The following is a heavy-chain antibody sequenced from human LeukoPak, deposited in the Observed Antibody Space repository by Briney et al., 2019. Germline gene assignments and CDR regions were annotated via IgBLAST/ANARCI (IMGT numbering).Heavy chain of an antibody. J-gene: IGHJ6*02. CDR2: INPNSGET. D-gene: IGHD3-3*01. CDR3: ATYDFWSGYLGTMDV. V-gene: IGHV1-2*02. CDR1: GYTFTGYY. Sequence: GASVKVSCRASGYTFTGYYIHWGRQAPGQGLEWRGWINPNSGETNYTQKFQGRVTVTRDTSVSTAYMELRRLRSDDTAVYYCATYDFWSGYLGTMDVWGQGTTVIVSS.